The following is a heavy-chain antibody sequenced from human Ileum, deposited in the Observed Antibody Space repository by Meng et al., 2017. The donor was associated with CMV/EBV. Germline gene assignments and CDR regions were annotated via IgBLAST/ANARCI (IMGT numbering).Heavy chain of an antibody. CDR1: GFSFSDRY. J-gene: IGHJ4*02. V-gene: IGHV3-72*01. D-gene: IGHD3-10*01. CDR3: VRGGGFGTDY. Sequence: AASGFSFSDRYMHRVRQGPGKGLEWIVIIKNKANGYTKYHAASVKGRFTISRDDSKNSLYRQRNSLKAEDTAVYYCVRGGGFGTDYWGQGALVTVSS. CDR2: IKNKANGYTK.